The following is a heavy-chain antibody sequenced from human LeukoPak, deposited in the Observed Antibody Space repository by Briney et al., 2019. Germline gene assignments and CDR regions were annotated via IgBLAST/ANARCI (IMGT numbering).Heavy chain of an antibody. D-gene: IGHD2-8*02. V-gene: IGHV1-46*01. J-gene: IGHJ4*02. CDR3: AREESGGYFDY. Sequence: ASVTVSFKASGFTFTNYYMHWVRQAPGQGLEWMGLINPSGSNTNYAQKFRGRVTMTRDTSATTVYMELSSLRSEDTAVYYCAREESGGYFDYGGQGTLVTVSS. CDR1: GFTFTNYY. CDR2: INPSGSNT.